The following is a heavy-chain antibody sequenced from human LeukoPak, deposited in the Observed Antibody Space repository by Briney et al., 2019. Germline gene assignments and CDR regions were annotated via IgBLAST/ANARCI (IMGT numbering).Heavy chain of an antibody. CDR2: IKEDGSEK. V-gene: IGHV3-7*03. CDR1: GFTFSRYW. CDR3: ARARGSKSMDV. D-gene: IGHD3-10*01. J-gene: IGHJ6*04. Sequence: GGSLRLSCAASGFTFSRYWMSWVRRAPGKGLEWVANIKEDGSEKYYVDSVKGRFTISRDNAKNSLYLQMNSLRAEDTAVYYCARARGSKSMDVWGKGTTVTVSS.